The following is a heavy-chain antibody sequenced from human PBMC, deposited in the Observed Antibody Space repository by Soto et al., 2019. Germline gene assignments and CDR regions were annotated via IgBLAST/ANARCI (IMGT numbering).Heavy chain of an antibody. V-gene: IGHV3-7*01. CDR2: IKQDGSEK. CDR3: ARDFYYGYYYYYMDV. CDR1: GFTFSSYW. J-gene: IGHJ6*03. Sequence: GGSLRLSCAASGFTFSSYWMSWVRQAPGKGLEWVANIKQDGSEKYYVDSVKGRFTISRDNAKNSLYLQMNSLRAEDTAVYYCARDFYYGYYYYYMDVWGKGTTVTVSS. D-gene: IGHD3-22*01.